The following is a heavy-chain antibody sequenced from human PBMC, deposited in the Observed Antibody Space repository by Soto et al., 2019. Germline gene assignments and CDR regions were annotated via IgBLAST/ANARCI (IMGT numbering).Heavy chain of an antibody. CDR3: TGEVASGY. CDR1: GFTVSSYG. J-gene: IGHJ4*02. D-gene: IGHD2-8*02. Sequence: QVQLEESGGGVVQPGRSLRLSCAVSGFTVSSYGMHWVRQAPGKGLEWVAVISRDGRTTFYADSVKGRFTISKDNSRNNPFLEMNSLRDDDMAVYYCTGEVASGYWGQGTLVTVSS. V-gene: IGHV3-30*03. CDR2: ISRDGRTT.